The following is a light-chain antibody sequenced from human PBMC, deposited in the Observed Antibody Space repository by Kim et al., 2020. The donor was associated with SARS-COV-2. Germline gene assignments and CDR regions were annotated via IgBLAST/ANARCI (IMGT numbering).Light chain of an antibody. J-gene: IGLJ3*02. CDR1: SSSIGAGYE. CDR2: GDS. V-gene: IGLV1-40*01. CDR3: QSYDNSLGAWV. Sequence: QYVLTQPPSVSGAPGQRVTISCTGSSSSIGAGYEVHWYQQLPGTAPKLLIYGDSNRPSGVPDRFSGSNSGTSASLAITGLQAEDEADYYCQSYDNSLGAWVFGGGNQLTVL.